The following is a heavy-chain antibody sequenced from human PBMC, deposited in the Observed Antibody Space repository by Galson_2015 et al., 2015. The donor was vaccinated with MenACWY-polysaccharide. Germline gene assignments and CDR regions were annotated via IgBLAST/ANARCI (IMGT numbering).Heavy chain of an antibody. CDR3: ARGGKYYYDSSGYLNWFDP. CDR1: GYSFSSYD. Sequence: SVKVSCKASGYSFSSYDINWVRQTTGQGLEWMGWMNPSSGNTGYAQKFQGRVTITRNTSISIAYMELSSLRSEDTAVYYCARGGKYYYDSSGYLNWFDPWGQGTLVTVSS. CDR2: MNPSSGNT. V-gene: IGHV1-8*01. J-gene: IGHJ5*02. D-gene: IGHD3-22*01.